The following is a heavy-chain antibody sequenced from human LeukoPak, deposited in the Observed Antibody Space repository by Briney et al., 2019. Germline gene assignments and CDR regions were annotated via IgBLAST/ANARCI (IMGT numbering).Heavy chain of an antibody. CDR2: IYYSGST. Sequence: SETLSLTCTVSGGSISSYYWSWIRQPPGKGLEWIGYIYYSGSTNYNPSLKSRVTMSVDTSKNQFSLKLSSVTAADTDVYYCASARTTAFMDVWGKGTTVTVSS. D-gene: IGHD2-2*01. V-gene: IGHV4-59*12. J-gene: IGHJ6*04. CDR1: GGSISSYY. CDR3: ASARTTAFMDV.